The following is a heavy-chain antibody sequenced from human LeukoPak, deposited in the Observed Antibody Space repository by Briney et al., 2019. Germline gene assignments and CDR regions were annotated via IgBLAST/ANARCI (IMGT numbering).Heavy chain of an antibody. CDR2: INPNSGGT. CDR1: GYTFTGYY. V-gene: IGHV1-2*02. J-gene: IGHJ4*02. D-gene: IGHD6-13*01. Sequence: ASVKVSCKASGYTFTGYYMHWVRQAPGQGLEWMGWINPNSGGTNYAQKFQGRVTMTRDTSISTAYMELSRLSSDDTAVYYCARDNEQQIRLTDYWGQGTLVTVSS. CDR3: ARDNEQQIRLTDY.